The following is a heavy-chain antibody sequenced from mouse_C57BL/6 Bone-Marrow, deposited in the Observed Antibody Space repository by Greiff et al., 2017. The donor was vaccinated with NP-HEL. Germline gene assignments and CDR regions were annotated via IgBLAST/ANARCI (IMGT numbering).Heavy chain of an antibody. D-gene: IGHD1-1*01. Sequence: VMLVESGPELVKPGASVKISCKASGYSFTSYYIHWVKQRPGQGLEWIGWIYPGSGNTKYNEKFKGKATLTADTSSSTAYMQLSSLTSEDSAVYYCARGAYYYGGFDYWGQGTTLTVSS. J-gene: IGHJ2*01. CDR3: ARGAYYYGGFDY. V-gene: IGHV1-66*01. CDR2: IYPGSGNT. CDR1: GYSFTSYY.